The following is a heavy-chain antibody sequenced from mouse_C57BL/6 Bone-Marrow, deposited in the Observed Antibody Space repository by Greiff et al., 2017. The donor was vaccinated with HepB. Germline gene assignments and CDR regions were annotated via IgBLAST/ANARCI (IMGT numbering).Heavy chain of an antibody. D-gene: IGHD2-1*01. CDR1: GYTFTSYW. Sequence: LQPGAELVRPGSSVKLSCKASGYTFTSYWMDWVKQRPGQGLEWIGNIYPSDSETHYNQKFKDKATLTVDKSSSTAYMQLSSLTSEDSAVYYCARAPYGNYLYYFDYWGQGTTLTVSS. J-gene: IGHJ2*01. CDR2: IYPSDSET. CDR3: ARAPYGNYLYYFDY. V-gene: IGHV1-61*01.